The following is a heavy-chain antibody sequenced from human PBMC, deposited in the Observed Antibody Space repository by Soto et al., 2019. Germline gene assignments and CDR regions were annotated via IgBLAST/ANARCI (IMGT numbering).Heavy chain of an antibody. J-gene: IGHJ6*02. D-gene: IGHD1-26*01. CDR2: IIPIFGTA. CDR3: ARGRGATSSYYYYGMDV. CDR1: GGTFSSYA. Sequence: SVKVSCKASGGTFSSYAISWVRQAPGQGLEWMGGIIPIFGTANYAQKFQGRVTITADESTSTAYMELSSLRSEDTAVYYCARGRGATSSYYYYGMDVWGQGTTVTV. V-gene: IGHV1-69*13.